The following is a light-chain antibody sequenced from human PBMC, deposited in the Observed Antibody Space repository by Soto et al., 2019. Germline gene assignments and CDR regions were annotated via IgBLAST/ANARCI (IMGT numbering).Light chain of an antibody. V-gene: IGLV6-57*01. CDR2: EDT. J-gene: IGLJ3*02. CDR3: QSYDNNNHWV. CDR1: GGRIASHY. Sequence: NCMLTQPHSESESPGKTVTISCTRSGGRIASHYVQWYQHRPGRPPTNVIYEDTRRPSGVPDRFSGSIDSSSNSASLTVSGLRTEDEADYYCQSYDNNNHWVFGGGTKLTVL.